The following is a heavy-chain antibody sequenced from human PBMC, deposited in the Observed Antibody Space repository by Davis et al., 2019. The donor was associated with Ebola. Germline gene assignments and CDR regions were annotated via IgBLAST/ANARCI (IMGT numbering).Heavy chain of an antibody. D-gene: IGHD2-2*01. Sequence: PGGSLRLSCTASGFSFTSYKMHWLRRTPGKGLEWLSHIYVDSRTIYYAASVKGRFTVSRDNAMNTLYLQMTSLRDEDTAEYFCARDNAWAFDYWGQGTLVTVSS. CDR3: ARDNAWAFDY. CDR1: GFSFTSYK. V-gene: IGHV3-48*02. J-gene: IGHJ4*02. CDR2: IYVDSRTI.